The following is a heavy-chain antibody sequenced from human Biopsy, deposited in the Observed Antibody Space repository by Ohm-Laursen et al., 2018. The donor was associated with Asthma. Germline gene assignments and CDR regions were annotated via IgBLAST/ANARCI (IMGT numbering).Heavy chain of an antibody. J-gene: IGHJ4*02. CDR1: GGSVSSGSHY. D-gene: IGHD3-22*01. CDR3: ARAQDYYDSRGYYRSFDY. Sequence: GTLSLTCTVSGGSVSSGSHYWSWIRQPPGKGLEWIGYISYSGSTNYNPSLKSRVSISIDTSKNQFSLKLSSVTAADTAVYYCARAQDYYDSRGYYRSFDYWGQGTLVTVSS. CDR2: ISYSGST. V-gene: IGHV4-61*01.